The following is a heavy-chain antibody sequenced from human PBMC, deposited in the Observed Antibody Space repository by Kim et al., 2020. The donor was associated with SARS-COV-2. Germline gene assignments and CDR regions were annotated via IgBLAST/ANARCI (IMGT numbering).Heavy chain of an antibody. Sequence: GGSLRLFCAASGFSVSDNYVTWVRRAPGKGLEWVSVIYGGGSTYYADSVKGRFTISRHISNNTLSLQMNSLRGEDTAVYYCARGISLDYFDYWGRGTLV. D-gene: IGHD3-9*01. V-gene: IGHV3-53*01. CDR2: IYGGGST. J-gene: IGHJ4*02. CDR1: GFSVSDNY. CDR3: ARGISLDYFDY.